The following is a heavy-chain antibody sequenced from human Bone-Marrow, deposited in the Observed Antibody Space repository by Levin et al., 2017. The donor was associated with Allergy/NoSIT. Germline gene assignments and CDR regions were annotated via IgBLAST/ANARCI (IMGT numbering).Heavy chain of an antibody. CDR2: ISGSGGST. CDR3: AKGSNYYGSGSYSYYFDY. D-gene: IGHD3-10*01. CDR1: GFTFSSYA. J-gene: IGHJ4*02. Sequence: GESLKISCAASGFTFSSYAMSWVRQAPGKGLEWVSAISGSGGSTYYADSVKGRFTISRDNSKNTLYLQMNSLRAEDTAVYYCAKGSNYYGSGSYSYYFDYWGQGTLVTVSS. V-gene: IGHV3-23*01.